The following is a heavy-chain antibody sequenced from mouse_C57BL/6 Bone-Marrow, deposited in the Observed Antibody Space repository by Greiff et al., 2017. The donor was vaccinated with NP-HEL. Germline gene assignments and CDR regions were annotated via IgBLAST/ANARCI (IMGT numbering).Heavy chain of an antibody. D-gene: IGHD1-1*01. Sequence: VQLQQPGAELVKPGASVKMSCKASGYTFTSYWITWVKQRPGQGLEWIGDIYPGSGSTNYNEKFKSKATLTVDTSSSTAYMQLSSLTSEDSAVYYCARETVVAPYYAMDYWGQGTSVTVSS. J-gene: IGHJ4*01. V-gene: IGHV1-55*01. CDR2: IYPGSGST. CDR1: GYTFTSYW. CDR3: ARETVVAPYYAMDY.